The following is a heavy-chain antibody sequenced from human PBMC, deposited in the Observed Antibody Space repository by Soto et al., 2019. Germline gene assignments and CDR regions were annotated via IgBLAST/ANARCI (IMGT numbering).Heavy chain of an antibody. CDR1: GFTFSSYD. Sequence: EVQLLQSEGGLVQPGGSLRLSCAASGFTFSSYDMSWVRQAPGKGLEWIATISVIGDTSYDADSVKGRFTISRDNSKNMVYLQMNSLRDEDTAVYFCAKDTPYTDYSKPYDSWGQGTLVTVSS. V-gene: IGHV3-23*01. CDR2: ISVIGDTS. CDR3: AKDTPYTDYSKPYDS. J-gene: IGHJ4*02. D-gene: IGHD5-12*01.